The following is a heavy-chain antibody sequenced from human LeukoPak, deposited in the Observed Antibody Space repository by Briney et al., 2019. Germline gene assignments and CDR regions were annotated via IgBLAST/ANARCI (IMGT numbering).Heavy chain of an antibody. CDR1: GFTFSSYA. D-gene: IGHD3-10*01. Sequence: GGSLRLSCAASGFTFSSYAVSWVRQAPGKGLEWVSAISGSGGSTYYADSVKGRFTISRDNSKNTLYLQMNSLRAEDTAVYYCSKCSYCDGSGSPYNWFDPWGQGTLVTVSS. CDR3: SKCSYCDGSGSPYNWFDP. CDR2: ISGSGGST. J-gene: IGHJ5*02. V-gene: IGHV3-23*01.